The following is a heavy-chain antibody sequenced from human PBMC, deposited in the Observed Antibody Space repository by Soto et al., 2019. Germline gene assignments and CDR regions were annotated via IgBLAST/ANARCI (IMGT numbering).Heavy chain of an antibody. D-gene: IGHD3-22*01. V-gene: IGHV3-30*18. J-gene: IGHJ3*02. Sequence: QMQLVESGGGVVQPGTSLRVSCAASGFTFSHYGIHWVRQAPGKGLEWVAVISYDGGIKLYADSVRDRFAISRDNSKDTLYLQINTLGPDDKAVYYCAKLQRHFNYYDRSEYRATPHDAFDIWGQGTIVTVSS. CDR2: ISYDGGIK. CDR1: GFTFSHYG. CDR3: AKLQRHFNYYDRSEYRATPHDAFDI.